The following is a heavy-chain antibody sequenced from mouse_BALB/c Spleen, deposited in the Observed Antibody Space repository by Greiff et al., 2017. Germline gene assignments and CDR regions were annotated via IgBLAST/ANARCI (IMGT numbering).Heavy chain of an antibody. CDR1: GYTFTDYN. CDR3: ARRGYGNYYWYFDV. J-gene: IGHJ1*01. CDR2: IYPYNGGT. D-gene: IGHD2-10*02. V-gene: IGHV1S29*02. Sequence: EVKLMESGPELVKPGASVKISCKASGYTFTDYNMHWVKQSHGKSLEWIGYIYPYNGGTGYNQKFKSKATLTVDNSSSTAYMELRSLTSEDSAVYYCARRGYGNYYWYFDVWGAGTTVTVSS.